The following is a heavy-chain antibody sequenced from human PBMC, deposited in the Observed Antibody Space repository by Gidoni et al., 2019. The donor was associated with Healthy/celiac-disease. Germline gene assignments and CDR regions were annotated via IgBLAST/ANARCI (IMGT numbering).Heavy chain of an antibody. D-gene: IGHD3-16*01. J-gene: IGHJ4*02. CDR3: ARYLGGSFIPFDY. CDR2: INHSGST. Sequence: QVQLQQWGAGLLKPSETLSLTCAVYGGSFSGYYWSWIRQPPGKGLEWIGEINHSGSTNYNPSLKSRVTISVDTSKNQFSLKLSSVTAADTAVYYCARYLGGSFIPFDYWGQGTLVTVSS. V-gene: IGHV4-34*01. CDR1: GGSFSGYY.